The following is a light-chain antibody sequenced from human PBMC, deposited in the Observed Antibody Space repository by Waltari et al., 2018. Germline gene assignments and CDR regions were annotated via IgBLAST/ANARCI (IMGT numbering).Light chain of an antibody. CDR3: QQYGSSIPFT. CDR2: GAS. Sequence: EIVLTQSPGTMSLSPGDRATLACRASQSVTASQVAWYQQKPGQAPRLLIYGASTRATGTPDRFSGTGSGTDFILTISGREPEDFAVYFCQQYGSSIPFTFGPGTKV. J-gene: IGKJ3*01. V-gene: IGKV3-20*01. CDR1: QSVTASQ.